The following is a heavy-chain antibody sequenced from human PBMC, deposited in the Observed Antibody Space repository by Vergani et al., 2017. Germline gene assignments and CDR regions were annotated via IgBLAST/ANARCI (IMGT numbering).Heavy chain of an antibody. CDR3: ARDRKVGQQLVRGDY. Sequence: VQLVESGGGVVQPGRSLRLSCAASGFTFSSYWMSWVRQAPGKGLEWVANIKQDGSEKYYVDSVKGRFTISRDNAKNSLYLQMNSLRAEDTAVYYCARDRKVGQQLVRGDYWGQGTLVTVSS. CDR1: GFTFSSYW. V-gene: IGHV3-7*01. CDR2: IKQDGSEK. J-gene: IGHJ4*02. D-gene: IGHD6-13*01.